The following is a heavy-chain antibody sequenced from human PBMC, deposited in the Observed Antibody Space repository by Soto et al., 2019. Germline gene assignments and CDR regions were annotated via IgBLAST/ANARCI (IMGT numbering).Heavy chain of an antibody. CDR3: AREYAFSSDY. CDR2: IHDSGIT. V-gene: IGHV4-59*01. CDR1: GGSMRGYY. J-gene: IGHJ4*02. Sequence: QLQLQESGPGLVKPSETLSLTCSVSGGSMRGYYWSWIRQPPGKGLEWIGYIHDSGITDYNPSLKSRATISIDTFRNQISLHLHSVTAADTAVYYCAREYAFSSDYWGQGTVVTVSS. D-gene: IGHD2-2*01.